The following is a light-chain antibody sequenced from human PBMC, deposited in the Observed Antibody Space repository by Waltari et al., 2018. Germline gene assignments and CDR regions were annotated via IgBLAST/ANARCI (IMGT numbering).Light chain of an antibody. Sequence: QSALTQPASVSGSLGQSITISCTGTSSDVGGSNYVPWYQQHPGKAPRPMLYDVNKRPSGVSNRFSGSKSGNTASLTISGLQAEDEADYHCCSFASSNSYVFGTGTMVTVL. CDR1: SSDVGGSNY. CDR2: DVN. CDR3: CSFASSNSYV. J-gene: IGLJ1*01. V-gene: IGLV2-14*01.